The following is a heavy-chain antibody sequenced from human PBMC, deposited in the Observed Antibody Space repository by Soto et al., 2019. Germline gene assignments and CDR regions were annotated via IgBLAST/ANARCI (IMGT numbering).Heavy chain of an antibody. CDR1: GYTFTDYY. CDR2: MNPKSGGA. J-gene: IGHJ3*02. V-gene: IGHV1-2*02. D-gene: IGHD5-18*01. CDR3: TRENIENSDGLYDAFDI. Sequence: ASVKVSCKTSGYTFTDYYTHWVRQAPGQGLEWMGWMNPKSGGAYSAQKFQGRVTLTRDTSIGTAYIEVNSLASDDTAVYFCTRENIENSDGLYDAFDIWGQGTTVTVSS.